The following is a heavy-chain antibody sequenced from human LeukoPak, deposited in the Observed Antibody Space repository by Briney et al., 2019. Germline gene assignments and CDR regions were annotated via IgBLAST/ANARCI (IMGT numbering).Heavy chain of an antibody. D-gene: IGHD3-22*01. Sequence: ASVKVSCKASRYTFSSYYMHWVRQAPGQGLEWTGIINPSGGTTSYAQKFQGRLTMTRDTSTSTVFMELSSLRSEDTAVYYCARGPPGRVYDSSKRGLFDPWGQGTLVTVSS. CDR2: INPSGGTT. CDR3: ARGPPGRVYDSSKRGLFDP. CDR1: RYTFSSYY. J-gene: IGHJ5*02. V-gene: IGHV1-46*01.